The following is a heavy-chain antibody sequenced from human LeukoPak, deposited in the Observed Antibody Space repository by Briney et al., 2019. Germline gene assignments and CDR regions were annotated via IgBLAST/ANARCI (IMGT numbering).Heavy chain of an antibody. Sequence: GGSLRLSCAASGFTFEDYAMHWVRQAPGKGLEWVSGISWNSGSIGYADSVKGRFTISRDNAKNSLYLQMNSLRAEDTAVYYCARVKPGIAVAGSGYSDYWGQGTLVTVSS. D-gene: IGHD6-19*01. CDR1: GFTFEDYA. V-gene: IGHV3-9*01. CDR3: ARVKPGIAVAGSGYSDY. CDR2: ISWNSGSI. J-gene: IGHJ4*02.